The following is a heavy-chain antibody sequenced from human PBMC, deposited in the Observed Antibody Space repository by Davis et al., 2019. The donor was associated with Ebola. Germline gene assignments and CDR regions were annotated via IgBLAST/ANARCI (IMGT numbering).Heavy chain of an antibody. CDR3: ARHSSATYNNYFDP. CDR1: GGSVSSYF. Sequence: MPSETLSLTCSVSGGSVSSYFWTWIPQPPGKGLEWIGYIYYNGNINYNPSLKSRVTISVDTSKNQFSLKLNSVTAADTAVYYCARHSSATYNNYFDPWGPGTLVTVSS. V-gene: IGHV4-59*08. D-gene: IGHD2-2*01. J-gene: IGHJ5*02. CDR2: IYYNGNI.